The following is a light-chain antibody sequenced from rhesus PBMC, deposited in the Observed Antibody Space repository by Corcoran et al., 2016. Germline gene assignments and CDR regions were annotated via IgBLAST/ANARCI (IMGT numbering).Light chain of an antibody. CDR2: YES. CDR3: QQYNRAFT. J-gene: IGKJ3*01. V-gene: IGKV1-37*01. Sequence: DIQMTQSPSSLSASVGDTVTITCRASQGISSYLAWYQQKPGKAPKPLIYYESNLESGVPSRFKGSGAGTEFTLTISSLQPEDFATYYCQQYNRAFTFGPGTKLDIK. CDR1: QGISSY.